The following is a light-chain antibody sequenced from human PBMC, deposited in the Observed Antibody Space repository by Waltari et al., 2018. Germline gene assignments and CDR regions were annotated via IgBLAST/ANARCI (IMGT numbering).Light chain of an antibody. CDR3: SHHFITPFT. V-gene: IGKV4-1*01. J-gene: IGKJ3*01. CDR1: QSVLYSSSNKNY. Sequence: DIVMTQSPDSLAVSLDGRATINCKSSQSVLYSSSNKNYLSWYQQKPCQPPKLLIYWASSRESGVPDRFTGGASGTAFTLTSSCLYADDVAVYSCSHHFITPFTFVPGTRVDI. CDR2: WAS.